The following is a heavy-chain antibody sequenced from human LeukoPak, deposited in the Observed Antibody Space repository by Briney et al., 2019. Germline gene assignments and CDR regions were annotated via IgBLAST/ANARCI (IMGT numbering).Heavy chain of an antibody. CDR1: GYTFTSSD. Sequence: ASVKVSCKASGYTFTSSDINWGRQATGQGLEWMGWMNPNSGNTGYAQKFQGRVTITRNTSISTAYMELSSLRSEDTAVYYCARDGGDYTLFDYWGQGTLVTVSS. CDR3: ARDGGDYTLFDY. J-gene: IGHJ4*02. V-gene: IGHV1-8*03. D-gene: IGHD4-17*01. CDR2: MNPNSGNT.